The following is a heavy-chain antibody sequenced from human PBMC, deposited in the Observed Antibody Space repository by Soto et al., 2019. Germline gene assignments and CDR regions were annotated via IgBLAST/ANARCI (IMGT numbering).Heavy chain of an antibody. D-gene: IGHD6-19*01. V-gene: IGHV4-39*01. Sequence: QLQLQESGPGLVKPSETLSLTCIVSGGSITRNNHYWGWIRQSPGKGLEWIGGILYSGSTNYNPARKSRVTLSVETSKNQFSLKMSSVTAADTALYYCARLGSSGWYQGSYFDYWGQGTLVTVSS. CDR1: GGSITRNNHY. CDR3: ARLGSSGWYQGSYFDY. CDR2: ILYSGST. J-gene: IGHJ4*02.